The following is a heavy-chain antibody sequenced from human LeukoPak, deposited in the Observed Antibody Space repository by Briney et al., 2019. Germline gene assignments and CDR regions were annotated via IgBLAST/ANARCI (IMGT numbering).Heavy chain of an antibody. D-gene: IGHD5-24*01. V-gene: IGHV4-34*01. CDR2: IHPHGIF. CDR1: GGSCDDYY. J-gene: IGHJ4*02. Sequence: SETLSLTCAVYGGSCDDYYCSWIRQPPGKGLEWIGEIHPHGIFYYNSSLMNRVTISIDTSKSQFSLRLTSVTAAYTAFYYCARGRDRSKAGDHWGQGSLVTVSS. CDR3: ARGRDRSKAGDH.